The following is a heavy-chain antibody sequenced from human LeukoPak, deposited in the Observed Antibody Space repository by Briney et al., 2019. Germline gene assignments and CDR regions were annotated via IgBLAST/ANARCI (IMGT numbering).Heavy chain of an antibody. D-gene: IGHD3-22*01. V-gene: IGHV3-30-3*01. CDR3: IRSVYDGSGYYRVLEY. Sequence: GRSLRLSCAASGFTFSSYAMHWVRQAPGKGLEWVAVISYDGSNKYYADSVKGRFTISRDNSKNTLYLQMNSLRAEDTAVYYCIRSVYDGSGYYRVLEYWGQGTLVTVSS. CDR2: ISYDGSNK. J-gene: IGHJ4*02. CDR1: GFTFSSYA.